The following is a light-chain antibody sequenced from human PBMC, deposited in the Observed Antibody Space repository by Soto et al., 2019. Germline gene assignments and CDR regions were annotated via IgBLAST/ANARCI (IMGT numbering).Light chain of an antibody. Sequence: QSALTQPASVSGSPGQSITISCGGTNSDIGGYNFVSWYQQHPGKAPKVLIYDVTNRHSGVSNRFSGSKSGNTASLPISGLQPGDEADYYCGSYTRYSTVVFGGGTQLIVL. V-gene: IGLV2-14*01. J-gene: IGLJ2*01. CDR3: GSYTRYSTVV. CDR1: NSDIGGYNF. CDR2: DVT.